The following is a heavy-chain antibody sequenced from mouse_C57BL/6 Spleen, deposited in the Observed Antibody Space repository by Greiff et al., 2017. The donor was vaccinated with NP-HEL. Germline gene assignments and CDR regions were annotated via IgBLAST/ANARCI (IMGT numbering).Heavy chain of an antibody. D-gene: IGHD2-4*01. Sequence: DVMLVESGGGLVKPGGSLKLSCAASGFTFSSYAMSWVRQTPEKRLEWVATISDGGSYTYYPDNVKGRFTISRDNAKNTLYLQMSHLKSEDTAMYYCARDKADYDPIDYAMDYWGQGTSVTVSS. CDR3: ARDKADYDPIDYAMDY. V-gene: IGHV5-4*01. J-gene: IGHJ4*01. CDR1: GFTFSSYA. CDR2: ISDGGSYT.